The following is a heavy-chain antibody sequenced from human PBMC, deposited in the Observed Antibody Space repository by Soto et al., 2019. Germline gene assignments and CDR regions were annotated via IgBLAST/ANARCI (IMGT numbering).Heavy chain of an antibody. Sequence: SETLSLTCTVSGGSISSGGYYWSWIRQHPGRGLEWIGYIYYSGSTNYNPSLKSRVTMSVDRSINQFSLKLSSVTAADTAVYYCARDGFNYYDSSGYYRLFDSWGQGTLVT. J-gene: IGHJ5*01. CDR2: IYYSGST. V-gene: IGHV4-61*08. D-gene: IGHD3-22*01. CDR3: ARDGFNYYDSSGYYRLFDS. CDR1: GGSISSGGYY.